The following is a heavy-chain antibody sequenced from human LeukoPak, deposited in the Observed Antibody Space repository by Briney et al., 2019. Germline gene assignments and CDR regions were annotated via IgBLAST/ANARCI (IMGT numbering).Heavy chain of an antibody. Sequence: SETLSLTCAVYGGSFSGYYWSWIRQPPGKGLEWIGEINHSGSTNYNPSLKSRVTISVDTSKNQFSLKLSSVTAADTAVYYCARLSVSGTNDYWGQGTLVTVSS. CDR1: GGSFSGYY. V-gene: IGHV4-34*01. D-gene: IGHD1-7*01. CDR2: INHSGST. CDR3: ARLSVSGTNDY. J-gene: IGHJ4*02.